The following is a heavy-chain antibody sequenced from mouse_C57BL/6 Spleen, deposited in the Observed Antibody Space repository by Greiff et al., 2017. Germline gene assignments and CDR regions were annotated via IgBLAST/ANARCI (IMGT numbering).Heavy chain of an antibody. CDR1: GYTFTSYW. CDR2: IYPGSGST. CDR3: ARSDGGYDY. Sequence: LHQPGAELVKPGASVKMSCKASGYTFTSYWITWVKQRPGQGLEWIGDIYPGSGSTNYNEKFTSKATLTVDTSSSTAYMQLSSLTSEDSAVYYCARSDGGYDYWGQGTSVTVSS. J-gene: IGHJ4*01. V-gene: IGHV1-55*01. D-gene: IGHD2-2*01.